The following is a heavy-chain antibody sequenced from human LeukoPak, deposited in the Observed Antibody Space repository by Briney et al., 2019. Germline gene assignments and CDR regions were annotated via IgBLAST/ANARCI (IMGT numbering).Heavy chain of an antibody. V-gene: IGHV4-39*01. J-gene: IGHJ4*02. Sequence: SETLSLTCTVSDGSVSSVGYYWGWIRQPPGKGLEWIGSIYYSGTTYYNPSLASRVTIFVDTSKNQFSLRLSSVTAADTAVYYCARRDRAIDYWGQGTLVTVSS. CDR3: ARRDRAIDY. D-gene: IGHD3-10*01. CDR2: IYYSGTT. CDR1: DGSVSSVGYY.